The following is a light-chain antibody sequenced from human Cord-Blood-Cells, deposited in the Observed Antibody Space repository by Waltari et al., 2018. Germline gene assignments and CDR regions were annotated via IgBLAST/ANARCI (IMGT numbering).Light chain of an antibody. CDR1: PSVLYSSNNKNY. J-gene: IGKJ1*01. Sequence: DLVMTQSPDSLAVSLGERATINCKSSPSVLYSSNNKNYLAWYQQKPGQPPKLLIYWASTRESGVPDRFSGSGSGTDFTLTISSLQAEDVEVYYCQQYYSTPPTFGQGTKVEIK. CDR3: QQYYSTPPT. V-gene: IGKV4-1*01. CDR2: WAS.